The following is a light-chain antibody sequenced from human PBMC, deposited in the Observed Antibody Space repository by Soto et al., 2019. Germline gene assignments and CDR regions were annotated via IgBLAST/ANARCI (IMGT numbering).Light chain of an antibody. V-gene: IGKV1-5*03. Sequence: DIQMTQSPSTLSASVGDRVTITCRASQTISTSLAWYQQKPGKAPKLLIYLASTLQSGVPARFSGSGSATEFTLSISSLQPDDFAAYYCQQYGTSSRTFGQGTKV. CDR3: QQYGTSSRT. CDR2: LAS. J-gene: IGKJ1*01. CDR1: QTISTS.